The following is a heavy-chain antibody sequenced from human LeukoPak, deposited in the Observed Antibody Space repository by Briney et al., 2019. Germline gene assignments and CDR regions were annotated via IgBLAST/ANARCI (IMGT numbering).Heavy chain of an antibody. J-gene: IGHJ3*02. CDR1: GYTLTGYY. D-gene: IGHD3-22*01. V-gene: IGHV1-2*02. CDR3: AMSTPTYYYDRSVYRIPAFDI. Sequence: ASVNASGKASGYTLTGYYMHWVRQAPGQGLGWMGWINPNIGGPNTAQMFQGMVTMTRDTSISTSYMELSRLRSDDTGGYYCAMSTPTYYYDRSVYRIPAFDIWGQGTMVTVSS. CDR2: INPNIGGP.